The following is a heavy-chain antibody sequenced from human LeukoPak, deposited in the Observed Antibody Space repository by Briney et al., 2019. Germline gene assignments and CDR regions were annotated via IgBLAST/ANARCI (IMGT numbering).Heavy chain of an antibody. J-gene: IGHJ5*02. Sequence: GESRKISCKGSGYSFTSYWIGWVRQMPGKGLEWMGIIYPGDSDTRYSPSFQGQVTISADKSISTAYLQWSSLKASDTAMYYCARGSSIAAAGELNWFDPWGQGTLVTVSS. V-gene: IGHV5-51*01. CDR3: ARGSSIAAAGELNWFDP. CDR2: IYPGDSDT. D-gene: IGHD6-13*01. CDR1: GYSFTSYW.